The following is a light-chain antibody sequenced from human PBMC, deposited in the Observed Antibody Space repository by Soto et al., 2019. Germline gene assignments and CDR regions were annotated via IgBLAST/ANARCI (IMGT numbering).Light chain of an antibody. Sequence: EIVLTQSPVTLSLSPGERATLSCRASQSVSSSNLAWYQQKPGQAPRLLIYAASSRATGIPDRFSGSGSGADFTITVLRLETEDFAVQYCQPYGTSPPYTFGQGTKVEIK. CDR2: AAS. CDR3: QPYGTSPPYT. J-gene: IGKJ2*01. CDR1: QSVSSSN. V-gene: IGKV3-20*01.